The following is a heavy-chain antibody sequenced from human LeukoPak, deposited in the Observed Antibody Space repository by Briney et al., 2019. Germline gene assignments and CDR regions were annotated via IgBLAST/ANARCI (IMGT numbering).Heavy chain of an antibody. D-gene: IGHD4/OR15-4a*01. CDR3: ARLLRRDHGGNPRWYFDL. V-gene: IGHV4-61*02. CDR2: IYTSGST. Sequence: SVTLSLTCTVSGGSISSGSYYWSWIRQPAEKGLEWIGRIYTSGSTNYNPSLKSRVTISVATSKNQFSLKLSSVTAADTAVYYCARLLRRDHGGNPRWYFDLWGRGTLVTVSS. J-gene: IGHJ2*01. CDR1: GGSISSGSYY.